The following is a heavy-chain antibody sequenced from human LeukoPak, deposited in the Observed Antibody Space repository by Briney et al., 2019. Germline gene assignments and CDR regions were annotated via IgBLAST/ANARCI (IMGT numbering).Heavy chain of an antibody. CDR1: GFTFSSDW. CDR2: IRQDGGEK. D-gene: IGHD3-22*01. Sequence: GGSLRLSCAVSGFTFSSDWMNWVRQAPGKRLEWVASIRQDGGEKSYVDSVKGRVTISRDNTKNSLYLQINSLRAEDTAVYYCAKDYYDSSGYYYAHWGQGTLVTVSS. CDR3: AKDYYDSSGYYYAH. J-gene: IGHJ4*02. V-gene: IGHV3-7*03.